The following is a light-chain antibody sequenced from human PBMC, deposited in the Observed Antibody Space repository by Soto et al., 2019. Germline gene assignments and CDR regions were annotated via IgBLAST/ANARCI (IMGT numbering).Light chain of an antibody. CDR2: DAS. CDR1: QSIRTW. J-gene: IGKJ1*01. CDR3: QQYNSYSWT. V-gene: IGKV1-5*01. Sequence: DIQMTQSPSTLSASVGDRVTITCRASQSIRTWLAWYQQKPGKAPKLLIYDASSLESGFPSRFSGSGSGTEFTLTINSLQADDLATYYCQQYNSYSWTFGHGTKVEIK.